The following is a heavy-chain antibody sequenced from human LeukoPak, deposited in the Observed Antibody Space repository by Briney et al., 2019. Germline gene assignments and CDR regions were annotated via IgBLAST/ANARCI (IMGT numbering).Heavy chain of an antibody. CDR1: GFTFSSYG. J-gene: IGHJ4*02. Sequence: KPGGSLRLSCAASGFTFSSYGMHWVRQAPGKGLEWVAVIWYDGSNKYYADSVKGRFTISRDNSKNTLYLQMNSLRAEDTAVYSCAKDSLNDYRNPFDYWGKGTLVTVSS. CDR2: IWYDGSNK. V-gene: IGHV3-33*06. D-gene: IGHD4-11*01. CDR3: AKDSLNDYRNPFDY.